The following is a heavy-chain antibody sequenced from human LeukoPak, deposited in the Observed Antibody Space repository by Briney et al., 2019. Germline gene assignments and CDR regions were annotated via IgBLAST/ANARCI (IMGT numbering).Heavy chain of an antibody. V-gene: IGHV1-46*01. CDR3: ARGEDTAMVRFFWFDP. CDR1: GYTFTSYY. D-gene: IGHD5-18*01. CDR2: INPSGGST. Sequence: ASVKVSCKASGYTFTSYYMHWVRQAPGQGLEWMGIINPSGGSTSYAQKFQGRVTMTRDTSTSTAYMELRSLRSDNTAVYYCARGEDTAMVRFFWFDPWGQGTLVTVSS. J-gene: IGHJ5*02.